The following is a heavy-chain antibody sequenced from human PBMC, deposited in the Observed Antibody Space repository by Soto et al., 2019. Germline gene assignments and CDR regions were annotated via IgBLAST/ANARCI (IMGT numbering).Heavy chain of an antibody. CDR2: IKSKTDGGTT. D-gene: IGHD6-19*01. V-gene: IGHV3-15*01. CDR3: TTDNPQWLGPYYFDY. Sequence: PGGSLRLSCAASGFTFSNAWMSWVRQAPGKGLEWVGRIKSKTDGGTTDYAAPVKGRFTISRDDSKNTLYLQMNSLKTEDTAVYYCTTDNPQWLGPYYFDYWGQGTLVTVSS. J-gene: IGHJ4*02. CDR1: GFTFSNAW.